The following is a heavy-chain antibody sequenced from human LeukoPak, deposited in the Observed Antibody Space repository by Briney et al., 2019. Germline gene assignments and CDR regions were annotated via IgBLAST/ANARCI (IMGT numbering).Heavy chain of an antibody. Sequence: PSETLSLTCAVYGGSFSGYYWSWIRQPPGKGLEWIGEINHSGNTNYNPSLKSRVTISLDKSKNQFSLKLRSVTAADTAVYYCAREEMPGKFDYWGQGTLVTVSS. CDR1: GGSFSGYY. D-gene: IGHD1-26*01. V-gene: IGHV4-34*01. CDR3: AREEMPGKFDY. CDR2: INHSGNT. J-gene: IGHJ4*02.